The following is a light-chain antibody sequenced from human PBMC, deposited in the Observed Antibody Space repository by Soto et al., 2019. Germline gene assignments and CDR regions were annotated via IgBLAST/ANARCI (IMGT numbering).Light chain of an antibody. V-gene: IGKV2-30*02. CDR3: KQGIHWSGT. J-gene: IGKJ1*01. CDR1: QSLVHSDGNTY. Sequence: DVVMTQSPLSLPVTLGQPASISCRSSQSLVHSDGNTYLNWFQQRPGQSPRRLIYKVSNRDSGVPDRFSGSGSGTDFTLKISRVEAEDVGVYYCKQGIHWSGTFGQGTKVDIK. CDR2: KVS.